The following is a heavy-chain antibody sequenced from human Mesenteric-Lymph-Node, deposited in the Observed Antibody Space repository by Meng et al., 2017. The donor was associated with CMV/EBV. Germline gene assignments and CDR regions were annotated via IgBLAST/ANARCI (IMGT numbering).Heavy chain of an antibody. Sequence: SETLSLTCTVSGASVSSGSYYWSWIRQPPGKGLEWIGYIYYSGSSNSNPSLKSRVAISLDTSRNQFSLNLNSVTAADTAVYYCARVSRYDSGNYYNFFDYWGQGTLVTVSS. CDR2: IYYSGSS. J-gene: IGHJ4*02. D-gene: IGHD3-10*01. V-gene: IGHV4-61*01. CDR1: GASVSSGSYY. CDR3: ARVSRYDSGNYYNFFDY.